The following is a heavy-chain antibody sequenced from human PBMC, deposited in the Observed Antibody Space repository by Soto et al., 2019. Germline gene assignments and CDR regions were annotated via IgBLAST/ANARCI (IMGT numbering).Heavy chain of an antibody. CDR3: ATNHDDISGRTPLLFDS. D-gene: IGHD3-22*01. CDR2: IHYSGRT. CDR1: GDSIGTGGYY. V-gene: IGHV4-31*03. J-gene: IGHJ4*02. Sequence: QVQLQESGPGLVKPSQTLSLTCTVSGDSIGTGGYYWDWIRQHPGKGPEWIGYIHYSGRTYYNPSLTSRLTISLDTSKNQFSLHLSSVTAADTAVYYCATNHDDISGRTPLLFDSWGQGTLVTVSS.